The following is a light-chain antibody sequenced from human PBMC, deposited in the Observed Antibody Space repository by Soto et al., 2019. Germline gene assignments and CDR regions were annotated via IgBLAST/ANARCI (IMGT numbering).Light chain of an antibody. CDR2: DVS. CDR1: SSDVGGYNY. CDR3: SSYTSSRYV. Sequence: QSVLTQPASVSGSPGQSITISCTGTSSDVGGYNYVSWYQQHPGKAPKLMIYDVSNRPSGVSNRFSGSKSGNTASLTIPGLQAEDEADYYCSSYTSSRYVFGTGTKVTVL. V-gene: IGLV2-14*01. J-gene: IGLJ1*01.